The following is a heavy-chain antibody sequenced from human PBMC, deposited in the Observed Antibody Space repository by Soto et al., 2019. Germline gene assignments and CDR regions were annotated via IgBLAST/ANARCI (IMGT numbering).Heavy chain of an antibody. Sequence: ASVKVSCKASGYTFTGYYMHWVRQAPGQGLEWMGWINPNSGGTNYAQKFQGRVTMTRDTSISTAYMELSRLRSDDTAVYYCARDGRFDSSGYPPDYWGQGTRVTVSS. J-gene: IGHJ4*02. D-gene: IGHD3-22*01. V-gene: IGHV1-2*02. CDR3: ARDGRFDSSGYPPDY. CDR2: INPNSGGT. CDR1: GYTFTGYY.